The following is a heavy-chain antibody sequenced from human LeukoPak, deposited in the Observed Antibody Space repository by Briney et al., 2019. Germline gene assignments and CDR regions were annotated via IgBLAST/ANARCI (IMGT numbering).Heavy chain of an antibody. V-gene: IGHV1-8*01. CDR3: ARDLSRYSDYYFDY. CDR2: MNPNTGNT. D-gene: IGHD3-16*02. Sequence: GASVKVSRKASGYTFTSYDIHWVRQATGQGLEWMGWMNPNTGNTCFAQKFQGRVTMTKDTSISTAYMELSSLRSEDTAVYYCARDLSRYSDYYFDYWGQGTLVTVSS. CDR1: GYTFTSYD. J-gene: IGHJ4*02.